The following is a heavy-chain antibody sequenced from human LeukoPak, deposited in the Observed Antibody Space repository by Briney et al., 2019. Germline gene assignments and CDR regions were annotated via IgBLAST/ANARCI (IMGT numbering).Heavy chain of an antibody. V-gene: IGHV4-4*07. D-gene: IGHD2-15*01. J-gene: IGHJ4*02. CDR3: AREDVVVVAATIGYYFDY. CDR2: IYTSGST. Sequence: SSETLSLTCTVSGGSISSYYWSWIRQPAGKGLEWIGRIYTSGSTNYNPSLKSRVTMSVDTSKNQFSLKLSSVTAADTAVYYCAREDVVVVAATIGYYFDYWGQGTLVTVSS. CDR1: GGSISSYY.